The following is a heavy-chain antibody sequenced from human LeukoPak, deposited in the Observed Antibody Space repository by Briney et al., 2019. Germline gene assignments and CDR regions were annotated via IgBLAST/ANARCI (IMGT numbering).Heavy chain of an antibody. CDR3: ARDWDSSSWGALDY. V-gene: IGHV1-2*02. CDR1: GYTFTGYY. CDR2: INPNSGGT. D-gene: IGHD6-13*01. Sequence: ASVKVSCKASGYTFTGYYMHWVRQAPGQGLEWMGWINPNSGGTNYAQKFQGRVTMTRDTSISTAYMELSRLRSGDTAVYYCARDWDSSSWGALDYWGQGTLVTVSS. J-gene: IGHJ4*02.